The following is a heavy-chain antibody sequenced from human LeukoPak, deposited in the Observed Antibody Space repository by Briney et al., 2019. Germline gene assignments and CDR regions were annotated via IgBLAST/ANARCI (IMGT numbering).Heavy chain of an antibody. J-gene: IGHJ3*02. V-gene: IGHV3-33*03. Sequence: GGSLRLSCAASGFSFSSYGMHWVRQAPGKGLEGVAVLWSDGSNKYYADSVKGRFTISRDNSKNTLYLQMNSLRAEDTAVYYCARRLYCTSSSCHTGPDAFDIWGQGTMVTVSS. CDR1: GFSFSSYG. CDR2: LWSDGSNK. CDR3: ARRLYCTSSSCHTGPDAFDI. D-gene: IGHD2-2*02.